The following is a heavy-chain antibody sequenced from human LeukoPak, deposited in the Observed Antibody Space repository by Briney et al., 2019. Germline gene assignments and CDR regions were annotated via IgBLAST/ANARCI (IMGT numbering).Heavy chain of an antibody. CDR3: ARSGDSSSWYSFYY. CDR1: GGSISSSSYY. V-gene: IGHV4-39*07. Sequence: SETLSLTCTVSGGSISSSSYYWGWIRQPPGKGLEWIGSIYYSGSTNYNPSLKSRVTISVDTSKNQFSLKLSSVTAADTAVYYCARSGDSSSWYSFYYWGQGTLVTVSS. D-gene: IGHD6-13*01. CDR2: IYYSGST. J-gene: IGHJ4*02.